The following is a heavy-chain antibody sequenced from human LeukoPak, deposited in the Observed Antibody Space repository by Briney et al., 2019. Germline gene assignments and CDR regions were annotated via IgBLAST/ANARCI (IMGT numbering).Heavy chain of an antibody. Sequence: NPSETLSLTCTVSGGSISSYYWSWIRQPAGKGLEWFGRIYTSGSTNYNPSLKSRVTISVDKSKNQFSLKLSSVTAADTAVYYCARDISLLYSSGWYGAYYFDYWGQGTLVTVSS. D-gene: IGHD6-19*01. CDR2: IYTSGST. J-gene: IGHJ4*02. CDR1: GGSISSYY. CDR3: ARDISLLYSSGWYGAYYFDY. V-gene: IGHV4-4*07.